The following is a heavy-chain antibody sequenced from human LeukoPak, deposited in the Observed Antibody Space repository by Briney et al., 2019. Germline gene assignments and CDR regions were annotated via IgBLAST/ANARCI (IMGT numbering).Heavy chain of an antibody. CDR2: IYPGDSYT. CDR3: ARLTLGELSLLDY. J-gene: IGHJ4*02. Sequence: GESLKISCRGSGYSFTTYWIGWGRQMPGKGLEWRGIIYPGDSYTRYSPSFQGQVTISADKSISTAYLQWSSLKASDTAMYYCARLTLGELSLLDYWGQGTLVTVSS. D-gene: IGHD3-16*02. CDR1: GYSFTTYW. V-gene: IGHV5-51*01.